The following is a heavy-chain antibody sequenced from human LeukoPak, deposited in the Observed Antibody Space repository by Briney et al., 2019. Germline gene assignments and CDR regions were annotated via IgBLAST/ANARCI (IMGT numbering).Heavy chain of an antibody. CDR1: GFTFNYTW. CDR3: TTDEDWNYARKDV. CDR2: TVSEVDGGTT. J-gene: IGHJ6*02. D-gene: IGHD1-7*01. Sequence: GGSLRLSCAASGFTFNYTWMSWVRQVPGKGLEWVGQTVSEVDGGTTDYAAPVKGRFTISRDDSKSTLYLQMNSLKIEDTAVYYCTTDEDWNYARKDVWGQGATVIVSS. V-gene: IGHV3-15*04.